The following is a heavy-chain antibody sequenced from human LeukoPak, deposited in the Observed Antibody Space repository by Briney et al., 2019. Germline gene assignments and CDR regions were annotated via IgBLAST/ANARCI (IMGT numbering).Heavy chain of an antibody. Sequence: PSQTLSLTCTVSGGSISSGDYYWSWIRQPPGKGLEWIGYIYYSGSTYYNPSLKSRVTISVDTSKNQFSLKLSSVTAADTAVYYCASSYYDILTGTLYFDYWGQGTLVTVSS. CDR2: IYYSGST. J-gene: IGHJ4*02. D-gene: IGHD3-9*01. CDR3: ASSYYDILTGTLYFDY. V-gene: IGHV4-30-4*01. CDR1: GGSISSGDYY.